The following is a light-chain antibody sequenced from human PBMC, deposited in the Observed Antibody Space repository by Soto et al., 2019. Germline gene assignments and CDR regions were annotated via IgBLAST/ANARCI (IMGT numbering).Light chain of an antibody. J-gene: IGKJ1*01. CDR2: KAS. CDR3: QQYSSYPWT. CDR1: QSVSTW. V-gene: IGKV1-5*03. Sequence: DIQMTQSPSTLSASVGDRVTITCRASQSVSTWLAWYQQKPGKAPKLLMYKASSLESGVPSRFSGSASGTEFTLTISSLQPDDFATYYCQQYSSYPWTFGQGTKVDIK.